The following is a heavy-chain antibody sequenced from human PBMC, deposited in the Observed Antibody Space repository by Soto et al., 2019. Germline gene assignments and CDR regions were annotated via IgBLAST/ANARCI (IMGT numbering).Heavy chain of an antibody. CDR2: IIPISGTA. Sequence: GASVKVSCKASGGTFSNYGISWVRQAPGQGLEWMGGIIPISGTAKYAQKFQGRVSIIADKSASTVYLELSSLRSEDTAVYLCARSRYSSGWYGFSGREYYYGMDVWGQGTTVTVSS. J-gene: IGHJ6*02. D-gene: IGHD6-19*01. CDR1: GGTFSNYG. V-gene: IGHV1-69*06. CDR3: ARSRYSSGWYGFSGREYYYGMDV.